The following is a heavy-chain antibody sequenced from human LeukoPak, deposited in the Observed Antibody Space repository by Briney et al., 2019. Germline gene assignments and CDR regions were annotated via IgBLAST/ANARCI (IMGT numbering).Heavy chain of an antibody. CDR1: GGSFSGYY. J-gene: IGHJ4*02. D-gene: IGHD4-23*01. CDR2: INHSGST. V-gene: IGHV4-34*01. Sequence: TSETLSLTCAVYGGSFSGYYWSWIRQPPGKWREWIGEINHSGSTNYNPSLKSRVTISVDTSKNQFSLKLSSVTAADTAVYYCARGYGGKPDYWGQGTLVTVSS. CDR3: ARGYGGKPDY.